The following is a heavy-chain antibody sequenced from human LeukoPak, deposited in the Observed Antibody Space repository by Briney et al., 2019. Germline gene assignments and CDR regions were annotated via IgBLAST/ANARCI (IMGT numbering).Heavy chain of an antibody. CDR3: AKWVEDGEDFDY. V-gene: IGHV3-48*03. J-gene: IGHJ4*02. CDR2: ISSSGSTI. D-gene: IGHD2-15*01. CDR1: GFTFSSYE. Sequence: GGSLRLSCAASGFTFSSYEMNWVRQAPGKGLEWVSYISSSGSTIYYADSVKGRFTISRDNSKNTLYLQMNSLRAEDTAVYYCAKWVEDGEDFDYWGQGTLVTVSS.